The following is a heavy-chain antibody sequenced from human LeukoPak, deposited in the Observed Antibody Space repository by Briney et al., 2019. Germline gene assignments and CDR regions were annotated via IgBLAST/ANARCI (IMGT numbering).Heavy chain of an antibody. J-gene: IGHJ6*02. Sequence: PGGSLRLSCAASGFLVSDNYMHWLRQAPGKGLEWVSVLYTGGSTYYADSGKGRFTISRDNSKNTLYLQMNSLRAEDTAVYYCARYDARYGMDVWGQGTTVTVSS. CDR3: ARYDARYGMDV. V-gene: IGHV3-53*05. CDR2: LYTGGST. D-gene: IGHD1-1*01. CDR1: GFLVSDNY.